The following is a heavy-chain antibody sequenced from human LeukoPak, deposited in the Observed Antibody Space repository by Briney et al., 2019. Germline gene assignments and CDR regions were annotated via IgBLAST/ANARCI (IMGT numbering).Heavy chain of an antibody. D-gene: IGHD2-8*01. CDR3: VRDITKSNWFDA. Sequence: SETLSLTCTVSGGSISSGGYYWSWIRQPPGKGLEWIGYIYHSGSTYYNPSLKSRVTISVYRSKNQFSLKVSSVTAADTAVYYCVRDITKSNWFDAWGQGTLVTVSS. CDR2: IYHSGST. J-gene: IGHJ5*02. V-gene: IGHV4-30-2*01. CDR1: GGSISSGGYY.